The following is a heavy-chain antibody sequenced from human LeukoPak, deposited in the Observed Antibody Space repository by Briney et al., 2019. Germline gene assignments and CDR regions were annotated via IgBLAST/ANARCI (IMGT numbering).Heavy chain of an antibody. CDR1: GGSMNSITYY. CDR2: IYYSGTA. CDR3: ARADSGGWYFSGWFDP. J-gene: IGHJ5*02. Sequence: PSETLSLTCTVSGGSMNSITYYWAWIRQPPGKGLEWPGSIYYSGTAFYNPSLKSRLTSSIDTSNNQFYLNLTSVTAADTAVYYCARADSGGWYFSGWFDPWGQGTLVTVSS. D-gene: IGHD6-19*01. V-gene: IGHV4-39*07.